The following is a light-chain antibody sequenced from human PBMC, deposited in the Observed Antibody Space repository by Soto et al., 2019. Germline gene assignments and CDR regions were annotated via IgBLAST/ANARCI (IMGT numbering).Light chain of an antibody. CDR1: QVISNY. J-gene: IGKJ5*01. CDR3: QKYNSAPLT. Sequence: DIQLTQSPASLSASVGDRVTITCRASQVISNYLAWYQQKPGKPPKLLIYAVYTLQSGVPSRFSGSASGTEFTLTIRSLQPEDIATYYCQKYNSAPLTVGQGTRLEIK. V-gene: IGKV1-27*01. CDR2: AVY.